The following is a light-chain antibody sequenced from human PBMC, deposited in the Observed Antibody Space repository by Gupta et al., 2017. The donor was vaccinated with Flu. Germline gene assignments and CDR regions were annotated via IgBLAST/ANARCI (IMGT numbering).Light chain of an antibody. CDR3: QQRSNWQT. V-gene: IGKV3-11*01. Sequence: SMSPGERATRSCRDSQSVSNSLAWYQQKPVQAPRLLIYDISHRATGVSARFSGSGYGTDFTLTISSLENEDFAVYYWQQRSNWQTFGQGTKVEMK. J-gene: IGKJ1*01. CDR2: DIS. CDR1: QSVSNS.